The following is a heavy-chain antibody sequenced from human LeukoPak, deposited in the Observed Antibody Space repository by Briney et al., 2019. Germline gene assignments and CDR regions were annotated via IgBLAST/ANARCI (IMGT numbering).Heavy chain of an antibody. CDR2: ISYSGNT. Sequence: SETLSLTCSVSGGSISSSSYFWGWIRQPPGKGLEWIGSISYSGNTYYNPSLRSRVTISVDTSKNQFSLKLSSLPAADTAVYYCARHVYDVRHSGGYVWVGDWGQGTLVTVSS. V-gene: IGHV4-39*01. J-gene: IGHJ4*02. CDR1: GGSISSSSYF. CDR3: ARHVYDVRHSGGYVWVGD. D-gene: IGHD3-22*01.